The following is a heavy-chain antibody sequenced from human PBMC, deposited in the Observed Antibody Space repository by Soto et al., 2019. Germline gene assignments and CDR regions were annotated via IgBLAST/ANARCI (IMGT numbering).Heavy chain of an antibody. V-gene: IGHV1-8*01. CDR3: ARGLGFEDIVLVPAAYGMDV. CDR2: MNPNSGNT. Sequence: QVQLVQSGAEVKKPGASVKVSCKASGYTFTSYDINWVRQATGQGLEWMGWMNPNSGNTGYAQKFQGRVTMTRNTSISTAYMELSSLRSEDTAVYYCARGLGFEDIVLVPAAYGMDVWAKGPRSPSP. CDR1: GYTFTSYD. J-gene: IGHJ6*02. D-gene: IGHD2-2*01.